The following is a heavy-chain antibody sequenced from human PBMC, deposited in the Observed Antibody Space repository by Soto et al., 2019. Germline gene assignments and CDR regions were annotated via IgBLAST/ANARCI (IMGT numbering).Heavy chain of an antibody. CDR3: ARWTNGACGP. V-gene: IGHV3-72*01. CDR1: GFNLSDHY. Sequence: GGSLRLSCAASGFNLSDHYMDWVRQAPGKGLEWVGRTKNKAQGYTTEYAASVKGRFTISRDDSENSLYLQMSSLETGDTAVYYCARWTNGACGPWGQGTLVTVSS. J-gene: IGHJ5*02. CDR2: TKNKAQGYTT. D-gene: IGHD2-8*01.